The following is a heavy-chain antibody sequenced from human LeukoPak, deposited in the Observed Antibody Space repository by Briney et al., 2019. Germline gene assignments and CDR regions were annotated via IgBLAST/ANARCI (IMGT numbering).Heavy chain of an antibody. CDR1: GFTFSSYA. V-gene: IGHV3-23*01. CDR2: ISGSGGST. Sequence: GGSLRLSCAASGFTFSSYAMSWVRQAPGKGLEWVSAISGSGGSTYYADSVKGRFTISRDNAKNSLYLQMNSLRAEDTAVYYCARSYCSSTSCYYGMDVWGQGTTVTVSS. J-gene: IGHJ6*02. CDR3: ARSYCSSTSCYYGMDV. D-gene: IGHD2-2*01.